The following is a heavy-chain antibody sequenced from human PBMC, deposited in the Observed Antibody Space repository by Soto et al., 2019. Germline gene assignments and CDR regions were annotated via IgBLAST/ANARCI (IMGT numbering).Heavy chain of an antibody. J-gene: IGHJ4*02. Sequence: ASVKVSCKASGYTFTSYDINWVRQATGQGLEWMGWMNPNSGNTGYAQKFQGRVTMTRNTSISTAYMELSSLRSEDTAVYYCARDGYYDSSVYYSNIDYWGQGTLVTVSS. D-gene: IGHD3-22*01. CDR1: GYTFTSYD. V-gene: IGHV1-8*01. CDR2: MNPNSGNT. CDR3: ARDGYYDSSVYYSNIDY.